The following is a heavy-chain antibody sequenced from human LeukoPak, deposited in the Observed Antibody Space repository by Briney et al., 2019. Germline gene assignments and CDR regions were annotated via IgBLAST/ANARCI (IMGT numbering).Heavy chain of an antibody. D-gene: IGHD3-3*01. Sequence: SGTLSLTCAVSGGSISSSNWWSWVRQPPGKGLEWIGEIYHSGSTNYNPSLKSRVTISIDTSKNQFSLKLSSVTAADTAVYYCAVLSGKRSWFDPWGQGTLVTVSS. CDR2: IYHSGST. CDR1: GGSISSSNW. J-gene: IGHJ5*02. CDR3: AVLSGKRSWFDP. V-gene: IGHV4-4*02.